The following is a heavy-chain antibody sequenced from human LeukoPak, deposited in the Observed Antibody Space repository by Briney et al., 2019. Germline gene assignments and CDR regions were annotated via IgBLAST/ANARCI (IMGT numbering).Heavy chain of an antibody. CDR1: GYTFTGYY. CDR2: INPNSGGT. J-gene: IGHJ4*02. CDR3: ARDPGSSWHYYFDY. Sequence: ASVKVSCKASGYTFTGYYMHWVRQAPGQGLEWMGWINPNSGGTNYAQKFQGRVTMTRDTSISTAYMELSRLRSDDTAVYYCARDPGSSWHYYFDYWGQGTLVTVSS. D-gene: IGHD6-13*01. V-gene: IGHV1-2*02.